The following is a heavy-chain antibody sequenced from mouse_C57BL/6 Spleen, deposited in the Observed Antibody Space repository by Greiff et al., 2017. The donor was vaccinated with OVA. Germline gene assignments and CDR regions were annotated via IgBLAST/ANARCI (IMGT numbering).Heavy chain of an antibody. V-gene: IGHV1-69*01. CDR3: ARRGITTVGDY. Sequence: QVQLQQPGAELVMPGASVKLSCKASGYTFTSYWMHWVKQRPGQGLEWIGEIDPSDSYTNYHQKFKGKSTLTVDKSSSTAYMQLSSLTSEDSAVYYCARRGITTVGDYWGQGTTLTVSS. CDR2: IDPSDSYT. CDR1: GYTFTSYW. D-gene: IGHD1-1*01. J-gene: IGHJ2*01.